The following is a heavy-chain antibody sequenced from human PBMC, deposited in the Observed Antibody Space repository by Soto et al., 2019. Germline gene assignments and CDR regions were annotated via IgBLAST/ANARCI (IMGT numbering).Heavy chain of an antibody. CDR1: GASVGGGGYY. CDR2: IKYIGTT. D-gene: IGHD3-22*01. J-gene: IGHJ5*02. Sequence: PSETLSLTCTVSGASVGGGGYYWIWILQVPGKGLEWIWYIKYIGTTHYSPSLKSRLNISFDKSKNQVFLNLRFVTGADTAVYFCARDVRDNGYSYWFDPWGQGILVTVSS. V-gene: IGHV4-31*03. CDR3: ARDVRDNGYSYWFDP.